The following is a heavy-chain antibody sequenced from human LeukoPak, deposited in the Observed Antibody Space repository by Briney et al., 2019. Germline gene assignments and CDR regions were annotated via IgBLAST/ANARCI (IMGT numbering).Heavy chain of an antibody. CDR3: ARSLDGGADYGSVDY. CDR2: ISAYNGNT. D-gene: IGHD4-17*01. V-gene: IGHV1-18*01. Sequence: ASVKVSCKASGYTFTSYGISWVRQAPGQGLEWMGWISAYNGNTNYAQKLQGRVTMTTDPSTSTAYMELRSLRSDDTAVYYCARSLDGGADYGSVDYWGQGTLVTVSS. J-gene: IGHJ4*02. CDR1: GYTFTSYG.